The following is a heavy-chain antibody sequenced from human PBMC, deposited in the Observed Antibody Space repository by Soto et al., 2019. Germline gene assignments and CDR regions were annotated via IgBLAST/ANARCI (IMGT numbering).Heavy chain of an antibody. CDR2: ISAYNGNT. CDR1: GYTFTSYG. D-gene: IGHD2-2*01. Sequence: QVQLVQSGAEVKKPGASVKVSCKASGYTFTSYGISWVRQAPGQGLEWMGWISAYNGNTNYAQKLQGRVTMTTDTSTSTAYMELRSLRSDDTAVYHCARDFVVVPAATEAFDIWGQGTMVTVSS. CDR3: ARDFVVVPAATEAFDI. V-gene: IGHV1-18*01. J-gene: IGHJ3*02.